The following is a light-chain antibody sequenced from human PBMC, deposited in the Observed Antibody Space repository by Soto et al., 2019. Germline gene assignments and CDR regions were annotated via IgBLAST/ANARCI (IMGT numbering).Light chain of an antibody. Sequence: EIVMTQSPATLSVSPGERATLSCRASQSVSSNLAWYRQKPGQAPRLLIYGASTRATGIPARFSGSGSGTEFTLTMSSLQSEDLAVYYCQQYNSWPPLTFGGGTKVEIK. CDR2: GAS. J-gene: IGKJ4*01. CDR1: QSVSSN. CDR3: QQYNSWPPLT. V-gene: IGKV3-15*01.